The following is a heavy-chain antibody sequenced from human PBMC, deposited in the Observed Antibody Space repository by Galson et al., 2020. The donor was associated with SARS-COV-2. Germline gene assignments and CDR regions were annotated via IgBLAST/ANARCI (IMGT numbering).Heavy chain of an antibody. CDR1: GGSISSGGYY. J-gene: IGHJ4*02. D-gene: IGHD4-17*01. CDR2: IYYSGST. CDR3: ARGEYGDYYFDY. Sequence: SETLSLTCTVSGGSISSGGYYWSWIRQHPGMGLEWIGYIYYSGSTYYNPSLKSRVTISVDTSKNQFSLKLSSVTAADTAVYYCARGEYGDYYFDYWGQGTLVTVSS. V-gene: IGHV4-31*03.